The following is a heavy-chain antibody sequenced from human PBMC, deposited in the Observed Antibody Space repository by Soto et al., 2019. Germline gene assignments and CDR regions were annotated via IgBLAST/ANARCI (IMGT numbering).Heavy chain of an antibody. D-gene: IGHD1-26*01. V-gene: IGHV1-18*01. CDR2: FNVYTGKT. CDR1: GYTFSRYV. J-gene: IGHJ4*02. CDR3: ARLVPGTDYFDY. Sequence: QVQLVQSGAEVKKPGASVKLSCKASGYTFSRYVICWVRQAPGHGLEWMGWFNVYTGKTNYAQKVEGRVTMTTDTSTSTGYMDLRSLRSDDTAVYYCARLVPGTDYFDYWGQGALITVSS.